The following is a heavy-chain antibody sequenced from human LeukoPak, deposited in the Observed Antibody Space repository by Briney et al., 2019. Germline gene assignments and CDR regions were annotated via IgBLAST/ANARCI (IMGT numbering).Heavy chain of an antibody. Sequence: SETLSLTCTVSGGSISSSNWWSWVRQPLGKGLEWIGEIYHSGSTNYNPSLKSRVTISVDKSKNQFSLKLSSVTAADTAVYYCARRPYSRIAAAGTSFDYWGQGTLVTVSS. V-gene: IGHV4-4*02. D-gene: IGHD6-13*01. J-gene: IGHJ4*02. CDR3: ARRPYSRIAAAGTSFDY. CDR2: IYHSGST. CDR1: GGSISSSNW.